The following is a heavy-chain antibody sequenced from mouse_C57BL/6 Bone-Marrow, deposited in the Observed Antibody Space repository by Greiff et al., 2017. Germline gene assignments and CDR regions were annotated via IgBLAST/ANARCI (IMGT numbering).Heavy chain of an antibody. V-gene: IGHV1-81*01. CDR1: GYTFTSYG. CDR2: IYPRSGYT. J-gene: IGHJ3*01. D-gene: IGHD1-1*01. Sequence: QVQLQQSGAELARPGASVKLSCKASGYTFTSYGISWVKQRTGQGLEWIGEIYPRSGYTYYNEKFKGKATLTADKSSSTAYMELRSLTSEDSAVDFWAGYGSSSFAYWGQGTLVTVSA. CDR3: AGYGSSSFAY.